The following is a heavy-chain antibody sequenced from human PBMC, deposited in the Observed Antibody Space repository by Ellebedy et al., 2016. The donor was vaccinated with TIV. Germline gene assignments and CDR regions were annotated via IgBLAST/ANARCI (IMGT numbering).Heavy chain of an antibody. CDR2: INLGGGNT. V-gene: IGHV1-46*01. CDR3: ARGNYFDSGSPFNFTPRDRFDP. D-gene: IGHD3-22*01. Sequence: ASVKVSCKASGYTFTSHYIHWVRQAPGQGLEWMGIINLGGGNTSYAQKFQGRVTMTRDTSTSTVYMELASLRSDDTAMYYCARGNYFDSGSPFNFTPRDRFDPWGQGTLVTVSS. CDR1: GYTFTSHY. J-gene: IGHJ5*02.